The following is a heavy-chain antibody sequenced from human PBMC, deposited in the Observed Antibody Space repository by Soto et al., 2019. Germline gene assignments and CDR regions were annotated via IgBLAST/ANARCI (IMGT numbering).Heavy chain of an antibody. J-gene: IGHJ6*02. V-gene: IGHV1-69*04. D-gene: IGHD3-10*01. CDR2: IIPILGIA. Sequence: SVKVSCKASGGTFSSYTISWVRQAPGQGLEWMGRIIPILGIANYAQKFQGRVTITADKSTSTAYMELSSLRSENTAVYYCARDQAGDRGVIVSYYYYGMDVWGQGTTVTVSS. CDR3: ARDQAGDRGVIVSYYYYGMDV. CDR1: GGTFSSYT.